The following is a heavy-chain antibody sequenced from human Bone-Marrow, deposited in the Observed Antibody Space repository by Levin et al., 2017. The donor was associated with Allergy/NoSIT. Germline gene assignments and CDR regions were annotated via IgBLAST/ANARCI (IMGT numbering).Heavy chain of an antibody. Sequence: SETLSLTCTVSGAAISSIRSSYWSWIRQPPGKGLEWIGYMYDSGSTNYNSSLKSRVTISVDKANNQFSLKLTSVTAADTAVYYCAGHNGWFDYWGQGTLVSVSS. D-gene: IGHD2-8*01. CDR1: GAAISSIRSSY. V-gene: IGHV4-61*05. CDR2: MYDSGST. J-gene: IGHJ5*01. CDR3: AGHNGWFDY.